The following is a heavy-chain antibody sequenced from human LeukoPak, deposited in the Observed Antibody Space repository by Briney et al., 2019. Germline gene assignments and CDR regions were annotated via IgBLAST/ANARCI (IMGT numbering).Heavy chain of an antibody. CDR1: GYTFTSYG. Sequence: ASVKVSCKASGYTFTSYGISWVRQAPGQGLEWMGWISAYNGNTNYAQKLQGRVTMTTDTSTSTAYMELRSLRSDDTAVYYCARTSGQLLSVAFDIWGQGTMVTVSS. J-gene: IGHJ3*02. V-gene: IGHV1-18*01. D-gene: IGHD2-2*01. CDR2: ISAYNGNT. CDR3: ARTSGQLLSVAFDI.